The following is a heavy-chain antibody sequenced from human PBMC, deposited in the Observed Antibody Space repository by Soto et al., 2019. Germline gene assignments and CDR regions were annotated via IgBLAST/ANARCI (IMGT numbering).Heavy chain of an antibody. CDR3: ARQWGQLARKVTYYYYYYGMDV. CDR2: IYYSGST. V-gene: IGHV4-39*01. J-gene: IGHJ6*02. Sequence: SETLSLTCTVSGGSISSSSYYWGWIRQPPGKGLEWIGSIYYSGSTYYNPSLKSRVTISVDTSKDQFSLKLSSVTAADTAVYYCARQWGQLARKVTYYYYYYGMDVWGQGTTVTVSS. CDR1: GGSISSSSYY. D-gene: IGHD4-4*01.